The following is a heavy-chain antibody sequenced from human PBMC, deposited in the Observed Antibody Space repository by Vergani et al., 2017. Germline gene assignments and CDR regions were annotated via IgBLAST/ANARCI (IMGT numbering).Heavy chain of an antibody. CDR3: ASRRPRSNLGSKSNAGTFDS. CDR1: GGSLRGYF. V-gene: IGHV4-34*02. CDR2: ITAIGSA. J-gene: IGHJ4*02. Sequence: QVHLQQRGAGVLKPSETLSLTCGVIGGSLRGYFWSWIRQSPGRGLEWIGEITAIGSAKYSPSATSRVTISVDTSRGEFTLTVTSVTAADTGLYFCASRRPRSNLGSKSNAGTFDSWGQGTLVTVSS. D-gene: IGHD3-10*01.